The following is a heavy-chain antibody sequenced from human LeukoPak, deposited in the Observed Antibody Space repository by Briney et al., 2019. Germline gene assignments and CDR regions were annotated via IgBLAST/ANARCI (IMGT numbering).Heavy chain of an antibody. J-gene: IGHJ3*02. Sequence: PGGSLRLSCAASGFTFSSYSMNWVRQAPGKGLEWVSYISSSSSTIYYADSVKGRFTISRDNAKNSLYLQMNSLRAEDTAVYYCARDAPTYGDYEDDAFDIWGQGTIVTVSS. CDR1: GFTFSSYS. CDR2: ISSSSSTI. V-gene: IGHV3-48*01. CDR3: ARDAPTYGDYEDDAFDI. D-gene: IGHD4-17*01.